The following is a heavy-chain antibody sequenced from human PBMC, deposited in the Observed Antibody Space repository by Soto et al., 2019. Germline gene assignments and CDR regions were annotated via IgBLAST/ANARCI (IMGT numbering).Heavy chain of an antibody. CDR2: IYYSGNT. D-gene: IGHD3-10*01. CDR1: GDSVSSSSYY. J-gene: IGHJ4*02. CDR3: ARLHYNTYFDY. Sequence: PEETLSLTCTVSGDSVSSSSYYWVWIRQPPGTGLEWIATIYYSGNTYYNPSLKSRVTISVDTSKNQFSLKLSSVTAADTAVYFCARLHYNTYFDYWGQGTPVTVSS. V-gene: IGHV4-39*01.